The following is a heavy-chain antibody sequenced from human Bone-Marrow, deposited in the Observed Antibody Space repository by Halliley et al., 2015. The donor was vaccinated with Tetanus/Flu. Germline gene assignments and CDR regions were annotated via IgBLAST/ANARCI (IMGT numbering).Heavy chain of an antibody. D-gene: IGHD6-25*01. CDR3: ARGRDGYKPFEY. V-gene: IGHV4-59*02. CDR2: IYYGGTT. J-gene: IGHJ4*02. CDR1: GGPVSTFY. Sequence: TLSLTCTVSGGPVSTFYWNWIRQSPEKGLQWLGYIYYGGTTKYNPSLSSRITMLMDTSKNQFSLMLTSVSPADTGVYYCARGRDGYKPFEYWGQGALVTVSP.